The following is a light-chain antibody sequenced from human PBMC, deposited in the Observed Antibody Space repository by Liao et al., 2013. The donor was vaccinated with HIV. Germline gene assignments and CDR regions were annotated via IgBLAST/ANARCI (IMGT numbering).Light chain of an antibody. Sequence: SYELTQPSSVSVSPGQTTTITCSGDKLGEKYACWYQQKPGQSPVVVIYKDSQRPSGIPERFSGSNSGNTATLTISGTQAMDEADYYCQAWDSSTAVFGGGTKLTVL. J-gene: IGLJ2*01. CDR1: KLGEKY. V-gene: IGLV3-1*01. CDR3: QAWDSSTAV. CDR2: KDS.